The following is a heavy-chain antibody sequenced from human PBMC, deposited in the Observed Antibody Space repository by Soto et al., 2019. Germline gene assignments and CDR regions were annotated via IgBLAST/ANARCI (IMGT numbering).Heavy chain of an antibody. V-gene: IGHV1-69*01. Sequence: PVEVSRKAFVGALSPLSIRWGRPAPGQGLEWMGGIIPIFGTANYAQKFQGRVTITADESTSTAYMELSSLRSEDTAVYYCARVSTDHYYGMDVWGQGTTVTVSS. CDR3: ARVSTDHYYGMDV. J-gene: IGHJ6*02. CDR2: IIPIFGTA. CDR1: VGALSPLS.